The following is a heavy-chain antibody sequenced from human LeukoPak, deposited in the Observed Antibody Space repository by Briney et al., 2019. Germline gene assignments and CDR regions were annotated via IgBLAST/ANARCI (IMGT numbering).Heavy chain of an antibody. V-gene: IGHV3-9*01. D-gene: IGHD1-7*01. Sequence: GRSLRLSCAASGFTFDDYAMHWVRQAPGKGLEWVSGISWNSGSMGYADSVKGRFTISRDNAKNSLYLQMNCLRAEDTALYYCAGKGITGTSGWFDPWGQGTLVTVSS. CDR3: AGKGITGTSGWFDP. CDR2: ISWNSGSM. CDR1: GFTFDDYA. J-gene: IGHJ5*02.